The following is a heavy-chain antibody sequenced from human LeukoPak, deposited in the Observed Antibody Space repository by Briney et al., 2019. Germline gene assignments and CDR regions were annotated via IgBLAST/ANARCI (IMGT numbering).Heavy chain of an antibody. CDR3: ARDPGLVPAATNWFDP. Sequence: GASVKVSCKAPGGTFSSYAISWVRQAPGQGLEWMGGIIPIFGTANYAQKFQGRVTITADESTSTAYMELSSLRSEDTAVYYCARDPGLVPAATNWFDPWGQGTLVTVSS. CDR1: GGTFSSYA. V-gene: IGHV1-69*01. D-gene: IGHD2-2*01. CDR2: IIPIFGTA. J-gene: IGHJ5*02.